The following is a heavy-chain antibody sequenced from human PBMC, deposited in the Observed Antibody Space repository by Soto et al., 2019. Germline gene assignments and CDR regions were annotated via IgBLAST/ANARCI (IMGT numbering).Heavy chain of an antibody. V-gene: IGHV3-7*03. D-gene: IGHD5-12*01. J-gene: IGHJ4*02. CDR3: ARGTTSGATYFDY. CDR1: GFTFSSYW. CDR2: IKQDGTET. Sequence: EVQLVESGGGLVQPGGSLRLSCAASGFTFSSYWMHWVRQAPGKGLEWVARIKQDGTETYYVDSVKGRFTISRDNTEMSLYLKINSLRTEDTAVYYCARGTTSGATYFDYWGQGSLVTVSS.